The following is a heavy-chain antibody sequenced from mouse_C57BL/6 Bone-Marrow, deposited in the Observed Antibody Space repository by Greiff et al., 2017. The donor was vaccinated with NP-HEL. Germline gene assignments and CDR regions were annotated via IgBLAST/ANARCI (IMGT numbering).Heavy chain of an antibody. D-gene: IGHD1-1*01. Sequence: QVTLKASGPGILQPSQTLSLPCSFSGFSLSTFGMGVGWIRQPSGMGLEWLAHIWWDDDKSYNPALKSRLTISKDTSKNQVFLKIAKEDTAETTTYYCARMGPITTVVYFDYWGQGTTLTVSS. V-gene: IGHV8-8*01. CDR3: ARMGPITTVVYFDY. CDR2: IWWDDDK. J-gene: IGHJ2*01. CDR1: GFSLSTFGMG.